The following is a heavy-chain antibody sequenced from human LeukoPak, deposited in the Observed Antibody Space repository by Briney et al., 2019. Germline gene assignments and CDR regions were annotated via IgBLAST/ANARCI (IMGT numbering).Heavy chain of an antibody. CDR1: GYTFTGYY. CDR3: AGSVLHGGGNWFDP. D-gene: IGHD2-15*01. V-gene: IGHV1-2*06. CDR2: INPNSGGT. J-gene: IGHJ5*02. Sequence: ASVKVSCKTSGYTFTGYYMHWLRQAPGQGLEWMGRINPNSGGTYYAQKFRSRVTMTRDTSISTAYMELASLISDDTAVYYCAGSVLHGGGNWFDPWGQGTLVTVSS.